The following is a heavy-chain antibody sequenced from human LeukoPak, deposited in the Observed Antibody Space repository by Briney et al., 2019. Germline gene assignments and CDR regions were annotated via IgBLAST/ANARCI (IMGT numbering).Heavy chain of an antibody. V-gene: IGHV4-34*01. CDR1: GGSFSGYY. D-gene: IGHD3-22*01. Sequence: KPSETLSLTCAVYGGSFSGYYWSWIRQPPGKGLEWIGEINHSGSTNYNPSPKSRVTISVDTSKNQFSLKLSSVTAADTAVYYCARRMGWYYDSSGYRRNWFDPWGQGTLVTVSS. J-gene: IGHJ5*02. CDR2: INHSGST. CDR3: ARRMGWYYDSSGYRRNWFDP.